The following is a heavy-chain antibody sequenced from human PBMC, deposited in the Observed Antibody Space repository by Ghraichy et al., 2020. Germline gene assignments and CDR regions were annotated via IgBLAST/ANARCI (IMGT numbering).Heavy chain of an antibody. V-gene: IGHV3-21*01. Sequence: GGSLRLSCAASGFTFSSYRMNWVRQAPGKGLEWVSFISSSSSYIYYADSVKGQFTISRDNAKNSLYLQMNSLRVEDTAVYYCARDPGYCSGGRCYGDAFDIWGQGTMVTVSS. CDR1: GFTFSSYR. CDR3: ARDPGYCSGGRCYGDAFDI. J-gene: IGHJ3*02. D-gene: IGHD2-15*01. CDR2: ISSSSSYI.